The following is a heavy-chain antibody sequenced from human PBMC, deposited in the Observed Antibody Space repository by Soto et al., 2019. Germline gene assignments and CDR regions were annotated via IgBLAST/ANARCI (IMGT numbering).Heavy chain of an antibody. V-gene: IGHV3-15*07. J-gene: IGHJ4*02. Sequence: EVQLVESGGGVVKPGGSLRLSCAASGFTFSNAWMNWVRQAPGKRLEWVGRIKSKTVGGTTDYAAPVKGRFTISRDDSKNTLYLQMDSLKTEDAAVYYCTTGGSSGWVSSYFDYWGQGTPVSVSS. CDR1: GFTFSNAW. CDR2: IKSKTVGGTT. D-gene: IGHD2-15*01. CDR3: TTGGSSGWVSSYFDY.